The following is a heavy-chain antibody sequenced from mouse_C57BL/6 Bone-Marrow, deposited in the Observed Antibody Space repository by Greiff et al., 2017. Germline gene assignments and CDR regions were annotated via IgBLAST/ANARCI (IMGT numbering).Heavy chain of an antibody. Sequence: QVQLQQPGAELVKPGASVKLSCKASGYTFTSYWMHWVKQRPGQGIEWIGMIHPNSGSTNYNEKFKSKATLTVDKSSSTAYMQLSSLTSEDSAVYYCARMTWGNYGSTRDYWGQGTTLTVSS. CDR2: IHPNSGST. D-gene: IGHD1-1*01. CDR3: ARMTWGNYGSTRDY. CDR1: GYTFTSYW. V-gene: IGHV1-64*01. J-gene: IGHJ2*01.